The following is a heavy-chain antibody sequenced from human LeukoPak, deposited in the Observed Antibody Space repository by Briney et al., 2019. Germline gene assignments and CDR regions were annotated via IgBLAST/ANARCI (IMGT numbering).Heavy chain of an antibody. CDR3: ARHNWGNAFDI. CDR2: INPNSGGT. V-gene: IGHV1-2*02. CDR1: GYSFTAYY. J-gene: IGHJ3*02. D-gene: IGHD7-27*01. Sequence: ASVKVSCKASGYSFTAYYMHWVRQAPGQGLEWMGWINPNSGGTNYAQKFQARVTMTRDTSISTAYMELSRLRSDDTAVYYCARHNWGNAFDIWGQGTMVTVSS.